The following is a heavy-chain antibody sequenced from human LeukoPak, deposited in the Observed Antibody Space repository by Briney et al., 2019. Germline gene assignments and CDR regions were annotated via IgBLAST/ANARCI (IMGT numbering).Heavy chain of an antibody. CDR1: GYTFTGYY. CDR3: ALGYSYGYGDY. V-gene: IGHV1-2*02. CDR2: INPNSGGT. D-gene: IGHD5-18*01. Sequence: ASVKVSCKASGYTFTGYYMHWVRQAPGQGLEWMGWINPNSGGTNYAQKFQGRVTMTTDTSTSTAYMELRSLRSDDTAVYYCALGYSYGYGDYWGQGTLVTVSS. J-gene: IGHJ4*02.